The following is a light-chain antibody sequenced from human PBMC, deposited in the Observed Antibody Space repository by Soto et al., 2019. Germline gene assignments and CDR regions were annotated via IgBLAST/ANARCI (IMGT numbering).Light chain of an antibody. V-gene: IGLV3-21*02. CDR1: NIDSRT. Sequence: SYELTQPPSVSVAPGQTATISCGENNIDSRTVHWYQQKPGQAPLLVVYDNSFRPLGIPNRFSGSNSGNTATLTISRVEACYEADYYCQVWDNVDDHIYVFGTGTKVTVL. CDR2: DNS. J-gene: IGLJ1*01. CDR3: QVWDNVDDHIYV.